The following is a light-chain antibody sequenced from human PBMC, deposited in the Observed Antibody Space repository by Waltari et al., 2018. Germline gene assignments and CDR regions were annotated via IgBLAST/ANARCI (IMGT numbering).Light chain of an antibody. V-gene: IGLV3-19*01. CDR2: GKN. Sequence: SSGLTRDPAVSVALGQTVRITCQGDCLRTYFATWYQQKPGQAPLLVIYGKNNRPSGIPDRFSGSSSEDTTSLTITGAQAEDEADYFCSSRDSSGNHVLFGGGTKLTVL. CDR3: SSRDSSGNHVL. J-gene: IGLJ3*02. CDR1: CLRTYF.